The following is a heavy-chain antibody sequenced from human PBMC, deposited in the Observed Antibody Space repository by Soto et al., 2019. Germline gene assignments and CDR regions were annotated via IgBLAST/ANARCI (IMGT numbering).Heavy chain of an antibody. V-gene: IGHV1-18*01. CDR3: ARDRVEVAVAHPVDY. J-gene: IGHJ4*02. D-gene: IGHD6-19*01. CDR1: GYTFTSYG. Sequence: ASVKVSCKASGYTFTSYGISWVRQAPGQGLEWMGWISAYNGNTNYAQKLQGRVTMTTDTSTSTAYMELRSLRSDDTAVYYCARDRVEVAVAHPVDYWGQGTLVTVSS. CDR2: ISAYNGNT.